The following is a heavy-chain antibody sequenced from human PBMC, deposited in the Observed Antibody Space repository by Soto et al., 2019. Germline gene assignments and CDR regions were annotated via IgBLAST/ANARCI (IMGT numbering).Heavy chain of an antibody. D-gene: IGHD3-16*02. J-gene: IGHJ4*02. CDR1: GFTFSSYS. V-gene: IGHV3-48*01. Sequence: EVQLVESGGGLVQPGGSLRLSCAASGFTFSSYSMNWVRQAPGKGLEWVSYISSSSSTIYYADSVKGRFTISRDNAKNSLYLQMISLRAEDTAVYYCARGVQPYRSNYWGQGTLVTVSS. CDR2: ISSSSSTI. CDR3: ARGVQPYRSNY.